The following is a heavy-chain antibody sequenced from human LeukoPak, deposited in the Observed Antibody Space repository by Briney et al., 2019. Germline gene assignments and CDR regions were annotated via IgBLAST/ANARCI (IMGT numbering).Heavy chain of an antibody. CDR3: ARLFCYYDGRGDYPTCVDYFDY. J-gene: IGHJ4*02. Sequence: GGSLRLSCAASGFTFSSYSMNWVRQAPGKGLEWVSYISSSSTYINYADSVKGRFTISRDNAKNSLYLQMNSLRAEDTAVYYCARLFCYYDGRGDYPTCVDYFDYWGQGTLVTVSS. CDR1: GFTFSSYS. V-gene: IGHV3-21*01. CDR2: ISSSSTYI. D-gene: IGHD3-22*01.